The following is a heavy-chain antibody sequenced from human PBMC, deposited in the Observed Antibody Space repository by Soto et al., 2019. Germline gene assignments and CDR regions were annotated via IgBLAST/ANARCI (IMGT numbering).Heavy chain of an antibody. D-gene: IGHD5-12*01. CDR1: GDSINSDKYY. J-gene: IGHJ4*02. CDR3: ARLEGLATISYYFDF. V-gene: IGHV4-39*01. CDR2: IYYRGNT. Sequence: QLQESGPGLVKPSETLSLTCSVSGDSINSDKYYLGWIRQPPGKGLEWIGSIYYRGNTYYNPSLQTRVTISLDKSKSRFSLRLNSVTAADSAVYFCARLEGLATISYYFDFWGQGAQVTVSS.